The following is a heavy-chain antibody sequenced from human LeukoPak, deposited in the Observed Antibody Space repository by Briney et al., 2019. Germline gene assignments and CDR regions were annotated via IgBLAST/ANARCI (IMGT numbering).Heavy chain of an antibody. Sequence: GGSLRLSCAASGFTFSSYEMNWVRQAPGKGLEWVSYISSSGSTIYYADSVKGRFTISRDNAKNSLYLQMNSLRAEDTAVYYCARAGSVYSYNWFDPGGQGTLVTVSS. CDR1: GFTFSSYE. J-gene: IGHJ5*02. V-gene: IGHV3-48*03. D-gene: IGHD5-18*01. CDR2: ISSSGSTI. CDR3: ARAGSVYSYNWFDP.